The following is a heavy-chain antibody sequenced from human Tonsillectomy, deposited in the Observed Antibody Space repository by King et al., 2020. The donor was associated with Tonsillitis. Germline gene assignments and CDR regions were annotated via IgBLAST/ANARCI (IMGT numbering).Heavy chain of an antibody. Sequence: VQLVQSGGGLVQPGGSLRLSCAASGFTFSSYWMTWVRQAPGKGLEWVANIQQDGSERYFVDSVKGRFTISRDNAKNSLYLQMNNLRDEDTAVYYCARLRSSEDYYFYYYMDVWGKGTTVTVSS. V-gene: IGHV3-7*01. D-gene: IGHD6-6*01. CDR1: GFTFSSYW. CDR3: ARLRSSEDYYFYYYMDV. CDR2: IQQDGSER. J-gene: IGHJ6*03.